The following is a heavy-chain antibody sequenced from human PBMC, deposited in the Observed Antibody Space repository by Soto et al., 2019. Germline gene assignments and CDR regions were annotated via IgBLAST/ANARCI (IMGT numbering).Heavy chain of an antibody. Sequence: SETLSLTCTVSGGSITTGGSYWSWIRQHPGKGLEWIGNIYHSGNTYYNPSLKSRLTISVDTSKNHFSLMADSVTAADTAVYYCARARFQVLYGKPYFDSWGQGTLVTVS. CDR3: ARARFQVLYGKPYFDS. CDR2: IYHSGNT. J-gene: IGHJ4*02. CDR1: GGSITTGGSY. V-gene: IGHV4-31*03. D-gene: IGHD2-2*02.